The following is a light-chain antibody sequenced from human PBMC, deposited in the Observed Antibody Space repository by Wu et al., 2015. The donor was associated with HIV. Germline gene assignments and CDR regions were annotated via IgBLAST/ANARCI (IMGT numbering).Light chain of an antibody. CDR3: QQYGSA. J-gene: IGKJ5*01. Sequence: EIVLTQSPGTLSLSPGERATLSCRASQSVSSTHLAWYQQKPGQAPRLLIYGASNGATGVPDRFSGSGSGTDFTLTISRLEPEDFAVYYCQQYGSAFGQGTRLEI. CDR1: QSVSSTH. V-gene: IGKV3-20*01. CDR2: GAS.